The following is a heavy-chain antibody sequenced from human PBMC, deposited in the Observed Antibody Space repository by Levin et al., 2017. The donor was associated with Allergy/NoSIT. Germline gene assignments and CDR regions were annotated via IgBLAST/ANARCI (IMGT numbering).Heavy chain of an antibody. CDR3: AKDPGDY. J-gene: IGHJ4*02. CDR2: IDPPDGRT. Sequence: ASVKVSCKASGYPFTSHYIHWVRQAPGQGLDWMGVIDPPDGRTAYAQNFQGRVTITRDTSTSTVYLELSSLRSDDAAVYYCAKDPGDYWGQGTLVTVSS. CDR1: GYPFTSHY. V-gene: IGHV1-46*01.